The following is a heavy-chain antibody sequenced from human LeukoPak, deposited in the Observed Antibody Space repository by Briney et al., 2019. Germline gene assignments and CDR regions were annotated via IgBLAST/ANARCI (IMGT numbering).Heavy chain of an antibody. CDR2: IYYSGST. V-gene: IGHV4-39*07. CDR3: ARTYSSSFLDY. Sequence: SETLALTCTVSGGSISSSSYFWGSIRQPPLYRLEWIGSIYYSGSTYYNPSLKSRVTISVDTSKNQFSLKLSSVTAADTAVYYCARTYSSSFLDYWGQGTLVTVSS. J-gene: IGHJ4*02. D-gene: IGHD6-6*01. CDR1: GGSISSSSYF.